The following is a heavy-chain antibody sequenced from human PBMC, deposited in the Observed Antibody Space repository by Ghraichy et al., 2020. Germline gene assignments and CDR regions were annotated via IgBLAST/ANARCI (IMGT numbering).Heavy chain of an antibody. J-gene: IGHJ4*02. V-gene: IGHV4-39*01. CDR1: GDSISSRNCY. CDR3: ARRALWEFPFDS. D-gene: IGHD3-16*01. CDR2: FYSSGTT. Sequence: SETLSLTCTVSGDSISSRNCYWGWVRQPPGKGLEWIGSFYSSGTTYYIPSLRSRATISVDTSSNQFSLRLTSVTAADTAVYYCARRALWEFPFDSWGQGTLVTVSS.